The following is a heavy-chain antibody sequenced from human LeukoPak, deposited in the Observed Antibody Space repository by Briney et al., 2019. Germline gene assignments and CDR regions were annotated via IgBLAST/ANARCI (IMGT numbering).Heavy chain of an antibody. CDR3: ARRSEFDNTHYHYFDY. CDR2: IYHSGST. V-gene: IGHV4-39*01. Sequence: SETLSLTCTVSGGSIDSRSYYWDWIRQAPGKGLEWIGTIYHSGSTEYNPSLKSRVAIFVDTSKDQFSLILHPVAATDTAVYYCARRSEFDNTHYHYFDYWGQGALVTVSS. CDR1: GGSIDSRSYY. D-gene: IGHD2-15*01. J-gene: IGHJ4*02.